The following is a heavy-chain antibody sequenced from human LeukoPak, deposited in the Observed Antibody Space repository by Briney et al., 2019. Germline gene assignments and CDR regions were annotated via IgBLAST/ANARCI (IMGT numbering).Heavy chain of an antibody. J-gene: IGHJ5*02. V-gene: IGHV4-34*01. CDR3: ATRWGSGSLADNWFDP. CDR1: GGSFSGYY. CDR2: INHSGST. D-gene: IGHD3-10*01. Sequence: SETLSLTCAVYGGSFSGYYWSWIRQPPGKGLEWIGEINHSGSTNYNPSLKSRVTISVDTSKNQFSLKLSSVTAADTAVYYCATRWGSGSLADNWFDPWGQGTLVTVSS.